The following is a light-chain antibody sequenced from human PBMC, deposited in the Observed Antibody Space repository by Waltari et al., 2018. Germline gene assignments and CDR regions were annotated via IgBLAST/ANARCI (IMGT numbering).Light chain of an antibody. CDR3: ASWDDSLSGVV. J-gene: IGLJ7*01. Sequence: QSVLTQPPSASGTPGQRVTISCSGSRSNIGDNYVYWYQQFPGAAPKPLIYRSNERHSGVPDRISGSKSGASASLAISGLRSEDEASYYCASWDDSLSGVVFGGGTHLTVL. V-gene: IGLV1-47*01. CDR2: RSN. CDR1: RSNIGDNY.